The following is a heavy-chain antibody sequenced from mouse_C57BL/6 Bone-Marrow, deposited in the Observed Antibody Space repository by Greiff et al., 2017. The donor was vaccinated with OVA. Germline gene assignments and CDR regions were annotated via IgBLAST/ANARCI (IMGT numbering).Heavy chain of an antibody. V-gene: IGHV1-69*01. Sequence: VQLQQPGAELVMPGASVKLSCKASGYTFTSYWMHWVKQRPGQGLEWIGEIDPSDSNTNYNQKFKGKATLTVDKSSSTAYMQLSSLTSEDSAVYSFASHITTEVAPYCYFDVWGTGTPVTVSS. D-gene: IGHD1-1*01. CDR1: GYTFTSYW. CDR3: ASHITTEVAPYCYFDV. CDR2: IDPSDSNT. J-gene: IGHJ1*03.